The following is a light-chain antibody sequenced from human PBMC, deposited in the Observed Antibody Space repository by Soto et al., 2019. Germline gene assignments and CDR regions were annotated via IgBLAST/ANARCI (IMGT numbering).Light chain of an antibody. CDR1: QSISSY. Sequence: ETVLTPSPATLSLSPGERATLSCGASQSISSYLAWYQQKPGQAPRLLIYDASNRATGIPARFSGSGSGTDFTLTISSLEPEDFAVYYCQQRSNWPPITFGQGTRLEIK. CDR3: QQRSNWPPIT. V-gene: IGKV3-11*01. CDR2: DAS. J-gene: IGKJ5*01.